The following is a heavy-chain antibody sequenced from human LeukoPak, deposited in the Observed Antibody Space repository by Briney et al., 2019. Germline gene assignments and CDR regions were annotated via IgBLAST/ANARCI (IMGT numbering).Heavy chain of an antibody. J-gene: IGHJ4*02. D-gene: IGHD2-2*01. CDR1: GGSISSSNW. CDR3: ARLGPAARFDY. CDR2: IYHSGST. V-gene: IGHV4-4*02. Sequence: PSETLSLTYAVSGGSISSSNWLSSVRQPPGKGLEWIGEIYHSGSTNYNPSLKSRVTISVDKSKNQFSLKLSSVTAADTAVYYCARLGPAARFDYWGQGTLVTVSS.